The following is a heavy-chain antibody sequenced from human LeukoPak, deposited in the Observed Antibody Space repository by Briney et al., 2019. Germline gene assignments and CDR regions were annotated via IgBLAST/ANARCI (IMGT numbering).Heavy chain of an antibody. CDR3: ASPRRRDGYRAFDI. V-gene: IGHV4-39*01. Sequence: NPSETLSLTCTVSGGSISSSSYYWGWIRQPPGKGLEWIGSIYYSGSTYYNPSLKSRVTISVDTSKNQFSLKLSSVTAADTAVYYCASPRRRDGYRAFDIWGQGTMVTVFS. CDR2: IYYSGST. D-gene: IGHD5-24*01. CDR1: GGSISSSSYY. J-gene: IGHJ3*02.